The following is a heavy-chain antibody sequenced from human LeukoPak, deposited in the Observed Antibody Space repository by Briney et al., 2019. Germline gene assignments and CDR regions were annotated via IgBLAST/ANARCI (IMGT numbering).Heavy chain of an antibody. D-gene: IGHD3-22*01. CDR1: GGSISSYY. Sequence: SETLSLTCTVSGGSISSYYWSWIRQPPGKGLEWIGYIYYSGSTNYNPSLKSRVTISVDTSKNQFSPKLSSVTAADTAVYYCARAVYYYDSSGSVDAFDIWGQGTMVTVS. CDR2: IYYSGST. V-gene: IGHV4-59*01. CDR3: ARAVYYYDSSGSVDAFDI. J-gene: IGHJ3*02.